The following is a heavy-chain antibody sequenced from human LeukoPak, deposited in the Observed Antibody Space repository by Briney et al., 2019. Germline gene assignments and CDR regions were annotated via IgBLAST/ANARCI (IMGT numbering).Heavy chain of an antibody. Sequence: PSETLSLTCTVSGGSISDSTYYWGWIRQPPGKGLEWIGYIYYSGSTNYNPSLKSRVTMSIDMSKNQFSLNLSSVTAADTAVYYCARAPRGYSGYGGADYWGQGTLVTVSS. V-gene: IGHV4-61*05. J-gene: IGHJ4*02. D-gene: IGHD5-12*01. CDR1: GGSISDSTYY. CDR3: ARAPRGYSGYGGADY. CDR2: IYYSGST.